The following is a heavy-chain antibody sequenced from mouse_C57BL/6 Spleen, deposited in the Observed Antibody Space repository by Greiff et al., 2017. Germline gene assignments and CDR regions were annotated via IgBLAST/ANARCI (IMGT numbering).Heavy chain of an antibody. D-gene: IGHD2-10*01. CDR2: IWSDGST. CDR3: ARHEAYSEAMDC. V-gene: IGHV2-6-1*01. CDR1: GFSLTSYG. J-gene: IGHJ4*01. Sequence: QVQLQQSGPGLVAPSQSLSITCTVSGFSLTSYGVHWVRQPPGKGLEWLVVIWSDGSTTYNSDLKSRLSISKDNSKSQVFLKMNSLQTDDTAMYYCARHEAYSEAMDCWGQGTSVTVSS.